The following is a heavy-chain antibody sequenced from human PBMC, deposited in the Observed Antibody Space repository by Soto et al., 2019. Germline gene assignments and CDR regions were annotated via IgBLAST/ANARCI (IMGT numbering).Heavy chain of an antibody. CDR2: VYYSGST. V-gene: IGHV4-39*01. CDR3: ARQPRGPGYGERGLYFDY. Sequence: SETLSLTCTVSGGSTNSRSDYWGWIRQPPGKGLEWIGSVYYSGSTHDNPSLQSRVTISVDTSRNQFSLNLISVTAAGTAVYFCARQPRGPGYGERGLYFDYWGQGTLVTVSS. D-gene: IGHD3-16*01. J-gene: IGHJ4*02. CDR1: GGSTNSRSDY.